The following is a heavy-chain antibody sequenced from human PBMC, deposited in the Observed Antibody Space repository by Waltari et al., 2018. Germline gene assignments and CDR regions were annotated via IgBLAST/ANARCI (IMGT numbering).Heavy chain of an antibody. Sequence: QVQLVQSGAEVKKPGASVKVSCKASGYTFTSYDINWVRQATGQGLEWMGWMNPNSGNTGYAQKFQGRVTITRNTSISTAYMELSSLRSEDTAVYYCARGTRSSYHRRYYYYMDVWGKGTTVTISS. CDR1: GYTFTSYD. CDR3: ARGTRSSYHRRYYYYMDV. D-gene: IGHD6-6*01. CDR2: MNPNSGNT. V-gene: IGHV1-8*03. J-gene: IGHJ6*03.